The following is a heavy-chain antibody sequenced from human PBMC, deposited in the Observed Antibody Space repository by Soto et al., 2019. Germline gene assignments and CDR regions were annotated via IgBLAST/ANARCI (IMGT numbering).Heavy chain of an antibody. J-gene: IGHJ4*02. Sequence: QVQLVESGGGVVQPGRSLRLSCAASRFTVSAYTMHWVRQAPGKGLEWVAVISSDGNNKYYTDSVKGRFTISRDTSTNTLYLQMNSLRAEDTAVYYCARWEQPLFDYWGQGTLVTVSS. CDR3: ARWEQPLFDY. CDR2: ISSDGNNK. D-gene: IGHD1-26*01. CDR1: RFTVSAYT. V-gene: IGHV3-30-3*01.